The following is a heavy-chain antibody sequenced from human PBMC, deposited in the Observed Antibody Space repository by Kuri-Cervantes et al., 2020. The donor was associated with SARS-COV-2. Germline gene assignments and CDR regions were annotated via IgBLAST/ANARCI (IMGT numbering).Heavy chain of an antibody. J-gene: IGHJ6*03. CDR1: GASISSFY. CDR3: ARDYPAYYYYMDV. V-gene: IGHV4-4*07. CDR2: IYTSDST. Sequence: SETLSLTCTVSGASISSFYWNWIRQPAGKELEWIGRIYTSDSTDYNPSLKSRVTMSVDTSRNQVSLKLSSVTAADTAVYHCARDYPAYYYYMDVWGKGTTVTVSS.